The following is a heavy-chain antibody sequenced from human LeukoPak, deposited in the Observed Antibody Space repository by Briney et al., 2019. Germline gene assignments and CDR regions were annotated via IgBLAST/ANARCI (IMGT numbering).Heavy chain of an antibody. J-gene: IGHJ6*03. CDR1: GFPFSSYW. CDR2: IKSDGSRT. Sequence: GGSLRLSCAASGFPFSSYWMHWVRQAPGKGLVWVSRIKSDGSRTNYADSVKGRFTISRDNAKNTLYLQMNSLRAEDTAVYYCARSRYGSASTNFYMDVWGKGTTVTVSS. CDR3: ARSRYGSASTNFYMDV. D-gene: IGHD2-2*01. V-gene: IGHV3-74*01.